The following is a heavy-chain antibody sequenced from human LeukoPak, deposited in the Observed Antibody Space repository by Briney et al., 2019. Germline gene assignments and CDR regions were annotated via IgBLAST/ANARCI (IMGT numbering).Heavy chain of an antibody. V-gene: IGHV4-39*07. D-gene: IGHD5-24*01. CDR2: INHSGST. Sequence: SETLSLTCTVSGGSISSSSYYWGWIRQPPGKGLEWIGEINHSGSTNYNPSLKSRVTISVDTSKNQFSLKLSSVTAADTAVYYCARGPSRWLQFGHWGQGTLVTVSS. CDR1: GGSISSSSYY. CDR3: ARGPSRWLQFGH. J-gene: IGHJ5*02.